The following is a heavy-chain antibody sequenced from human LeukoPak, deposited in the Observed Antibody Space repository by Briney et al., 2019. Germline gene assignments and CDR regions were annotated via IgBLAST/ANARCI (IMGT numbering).Heavy chain of an antibody. CDR2: IYYSGST. D-gene: IGHD4-17*01. CDR3: ARLLHDYGGYVSPWWFDP. Sequence: SQTLSLTCTVSGGSISSYYWSWIRQPPGKGLEWIGYIYYSGSTNYNPSLKSRVTISVDTSKNQFSLNLSSVTAADTAVYYCARLLHDYGGYVSPWWFDPWGQGTLVTVSS. V-gene: IGHV4-59*08. J-gene: IGHJ5*02. CDR1: GGSISSYY.